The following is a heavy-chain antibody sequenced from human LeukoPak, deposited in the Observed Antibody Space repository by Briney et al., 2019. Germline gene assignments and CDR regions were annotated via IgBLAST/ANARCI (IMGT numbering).Heavy chain of an antibody. CDR1: GGPISSSSYH. V-gene: IGHV4-39*01. Sequence: SETLSLTCTVSGGPISSSSYHWGWIRQPPGKGLEWIGSIYYTRSTYYNPSLKSRVTIAVDTSKNQFSLKLTSVTAADTAVYYCARGVTMIVVVIHDWYFDLWGRGTLVTVSS. CDR3: ARGVTMIVVVIHDWYFDL. D-gene: IGHD3-22*01. CDR2: IYYTRST. J-gene: IGHJ2*01.